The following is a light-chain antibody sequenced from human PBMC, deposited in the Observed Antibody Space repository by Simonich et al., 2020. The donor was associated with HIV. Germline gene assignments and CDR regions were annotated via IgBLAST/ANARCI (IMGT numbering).Light chain of an antibody. J-gene: IGKJ2*01. CDR2: GAS. CDR3: QQYNNLYT. V-gene: IGKV3-15*01. Sequence: EIVMTQSPATLSVSPGERATLSCRASQSVSSNLAWYQQIPGQAPRLLIYGASTRATGIPARFSGSGSGTDFTLTISSMQSEDFAVYYCQQYNNLYTFGQGTKLEIK. CDR1: QSVSSN.